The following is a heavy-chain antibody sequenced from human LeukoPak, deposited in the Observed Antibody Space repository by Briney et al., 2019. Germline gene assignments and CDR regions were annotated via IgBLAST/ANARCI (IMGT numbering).Heavy chain of an antibody. D-gene: IGHD6-19*01. CDR2: MNPNSGNT. CDR3: ASGDGVAGHYYYYYGMDV. CDR1: GYTFTGYY. Sequence: GASVKVSCKASGYTFTGYYMHWVRQATGQGLEWMGWMNPNSGNTGYAQKFQGRVTMTRNTSISTAYMELSSLRSEDTAVYYCASGDGVAGHYYYYYGMDVWGQGTTVTVSS. V-gene: IGHV1-8*02. J-gene: IGHJ6*02.